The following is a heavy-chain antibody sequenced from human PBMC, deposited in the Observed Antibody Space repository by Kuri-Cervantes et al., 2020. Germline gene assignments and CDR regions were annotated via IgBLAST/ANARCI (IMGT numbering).Heavy chain of an antibody. D-gene: IGHD6-19*01. CDR1: GFTFSDYY. J-gene: IGHJ4*02. V-gene: IGHV3-11*04. CDR2: ISSSGSTI. Sequence: GESLKISCAASGFTFSDYYMSWIRQAPGKGLEWVSYISSSGSTIYYADSVKGRFTISRDNSKNTLYLQMNSLRAEDTAVYYCARGGGQWLSGSRKAKGWSDYWGQGTLVTVSS. CDR3: ARGGGQWLSGSRKAKGWSDY.